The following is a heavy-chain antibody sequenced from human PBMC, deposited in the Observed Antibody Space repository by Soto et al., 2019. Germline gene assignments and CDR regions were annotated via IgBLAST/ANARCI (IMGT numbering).Heavy chain of an antibody. Sequence: SETLSLTCTVSGGSVSSGSYYWSWIRQPPGKGLEWIGYIYYSGSTNHNPSLKSRVTISVDTSKNQFSLKLSSVNAADTAVYYCARGAVSQRNALDISGQGTIVTV. V-gene: IGHV4-61*01. CDR2: IYYSGST. CDR1: GGSVSSGSYY. J-gene: IGHJ3*02. D-gene: IGHD4-17*01. CDR3: ARGAVSQRNALDI.